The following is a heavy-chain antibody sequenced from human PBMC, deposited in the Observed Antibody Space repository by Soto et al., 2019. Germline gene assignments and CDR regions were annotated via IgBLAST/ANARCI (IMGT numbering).Heavy chain of an antibody. J-gene: IGHJ5*02. D-gene: IGHD3-22*01. V-gene: IGHV4-31*03. CDR3: ARRQTYYYDSISWFDP. CDR2: IYYSGST. CDR1: GGSISSGGYY. Sequence: SETLSLTCTVSGGSISSGGYYWSWIRQHPGKGLEWIGYIYYSGSTYYNPSLKSRVTISVDTSKNQFSLKLSSVTAADTAVYYCARRQTYYYDSISWFDPWGQGTLVTVSS.